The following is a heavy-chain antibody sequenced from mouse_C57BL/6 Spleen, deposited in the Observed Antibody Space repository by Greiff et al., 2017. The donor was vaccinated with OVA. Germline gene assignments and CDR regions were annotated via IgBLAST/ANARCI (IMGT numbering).Heavy chain of an antibody. D-gene: IGHD2-3*01. J-gene: IGHJ3*01. CDR1: GYTFTSYW. CDR2: IDPSDSYT. V-gene: IGHV1-69*01. Sequence: QVQLQQPGAELVMPGASVKLSCKASGYTFTSYWMHWVKQSPGQGLEWIGEIDPSDSYTNYNQKFKGKSTLTVDKSSSTAYMQLSSLTSEDSAVYYCARSDGSWFAYWGQGTLVTVSA. CDR3: ARSDGSWFAY.